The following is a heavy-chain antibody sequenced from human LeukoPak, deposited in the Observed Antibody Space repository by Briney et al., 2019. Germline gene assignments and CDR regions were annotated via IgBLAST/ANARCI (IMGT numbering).Heavy chain of an antibody. D-gene: IGHD3-9*01. CDR3: ARVITISHHNWFDP. J-gene: IGHJ5*02. Sequence: SETLSLTCAVSGGSISSGGYSWSWIRQPPGKGLEWIGYIYHSGSTYYNPSLKSRVTMSVDTSKNQFSLKLSSVTAADTAVYYCARVITISHHNWFDPWGQGTLVTVSS. CDR1: GGSISSGGYS. CDR2: IYHSGST. V-gene: IGHV4-30-2*01.